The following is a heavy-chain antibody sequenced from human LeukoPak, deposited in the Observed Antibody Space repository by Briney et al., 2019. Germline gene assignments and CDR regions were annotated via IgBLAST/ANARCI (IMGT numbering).Heavy chain of an antibody. V-gene: IGHV3-7*01. CDR1: GFTFSSHW. J-gene: IGHJ4*02. CDR3: ASSGSYSFSDY. CDR2: IKQDGSEK. D-gene: IGHD1-26*01. Sequence: GVSLRLSCAASGFTFSSHWMTWVRQAPGKGLEWVANIKQDGSEKYYAESVKGRFTISRDNAKNSLYLQMNSLRVEDTAVYYCASSGSYSFSDYWGEGTLVTVSS.